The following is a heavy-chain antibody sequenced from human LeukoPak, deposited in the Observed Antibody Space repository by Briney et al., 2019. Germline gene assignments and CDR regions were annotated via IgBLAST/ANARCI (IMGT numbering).Heavy chain of an antibody. D-gene: IGHD1-14*01. J-gene: IGHJ4*02. CDR2: IYHNGNI. Sequence: SETLSLACTVSGDSISGSSYYWGWIRQPPGEGLEWSGSIYHNGNIYYNPSLKSRVSISVDTSKNQFSLKLSSVTAADTAVYYCARHDRRTGSHFDYWGQGTLVTVSS. CDR3: ARHDRRTGSHFDY. CDR1: GDSISGSSYY. V-gene: IGHV4-39*01.